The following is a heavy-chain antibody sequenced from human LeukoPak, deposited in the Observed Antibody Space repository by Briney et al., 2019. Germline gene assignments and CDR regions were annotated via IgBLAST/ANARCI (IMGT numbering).Heavy chain of an antibody. D-gene: IGHD3-10*01. CDR1: GFTFSSYG. V-gene: IGHV3-23*01. CDR3: SKVIGMVRGVHDY. Sequence: GGTLRLSCAASGFTFSSYGMSWVRQAPGKGLEWVSAISGSGGSTYYADSVKGRFTISRDNSKNTLYLQVNSLRAEDTAVYYCSKVIGMVRGVHDYWGQGTLVTVSS. J-gene: IGHJ4*02. CDR2: ISGSGGST.